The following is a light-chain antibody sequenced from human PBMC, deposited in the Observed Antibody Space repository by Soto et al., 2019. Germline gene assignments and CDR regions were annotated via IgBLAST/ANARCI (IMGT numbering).Light chain of an antibody. CDR2: SAS. V-gene: IGKV1-27*01. Sequence: DIQLTQSPSSLSASVGDRVTITCRVSRGISSYLNWYRQKPGKVPKLLIYSASNLQSGVPSRFSGSGSGTDLTLTISSLEPEDFAVYYCQQYNNWPPLFGPGTKVDIK. J-gene: IGKJ3*01. CDR3: QQYNNWPPL. CDR1: RGISSY.